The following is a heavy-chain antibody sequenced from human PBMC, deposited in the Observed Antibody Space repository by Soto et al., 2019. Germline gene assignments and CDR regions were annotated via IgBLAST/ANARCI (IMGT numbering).Heavy chain of an antibody. V-gene: IGHV4-31*03. J-gene: IGHJ6*02. CDR2: IYYSGST. CDR3: ARIRSYYYYYGMDV. CDR1: GGSISSGGYY. Sequence: TLSLTCTVSGGSISSGGYYWSWIRQHPGKGLEWIGYIYYSGSTYYNPSLKSRVTISVDTSKNQFSLKLSSVTAADTAVYYCARIRSYYYYYGMDVWGQGTTVTVSS.